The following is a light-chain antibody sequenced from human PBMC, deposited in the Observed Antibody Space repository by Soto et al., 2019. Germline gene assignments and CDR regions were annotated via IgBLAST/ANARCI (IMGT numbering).Light chain of an antibody. CDR2: TGS. Sequence: DIQMTQSPSSLSAPVRDRVTITCRASQTITKYLNWYQRRPGKAPKLLIYTGSSLQSGVPSRFSGSGSGTDFTLTISSLQCEDPATNYCQQSYSTLTFGGGTKMEIK. CDR1: QTITKY. V-gene: IGKV1-39*01. CDR3: QQSYSTLT. J-gene: IGKJ4*01.